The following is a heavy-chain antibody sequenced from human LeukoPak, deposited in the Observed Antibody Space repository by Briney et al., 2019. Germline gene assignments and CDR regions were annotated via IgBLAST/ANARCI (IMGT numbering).Heavy chain of an antibody. CDR3: ARTRGSWIDY. D-gene: IGHD1-1*01. Sequence: SVKVSCKASGGTFSSYAIIWVRQAPGQGLEWMGGIIPILGTANYAQKFQGRVTITTDESTSTAYMELSSLRSEDTAVYYCARTRGSWIDYWGQGTLVTVSS. CDR1: GGTFSSYA. V-gene: IGHV1-69*05. CDR2: IIPILGTA. J-gene: IGHJ4*02.